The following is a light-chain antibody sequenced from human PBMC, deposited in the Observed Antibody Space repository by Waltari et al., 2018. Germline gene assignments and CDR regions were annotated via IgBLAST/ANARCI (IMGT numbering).Light chain of an antibody. CDR3: QSYDSSLSGLVV. Sequence: QSVLTQPPSVSGAPGQRVTISCTGRRPNSGAPYNVQRYQQLPGTAPKLPIYRNNNRPSGVPDRFSGSKSDTSAYLAITGLQAEDEADYYCQSYDSSLSGLVVFGGGTKLTVL. V-gene: IGLV1-40*01. CDR1: RPNSGAPYN. J-gene: IGLJ2*01. CDR2: RNN.